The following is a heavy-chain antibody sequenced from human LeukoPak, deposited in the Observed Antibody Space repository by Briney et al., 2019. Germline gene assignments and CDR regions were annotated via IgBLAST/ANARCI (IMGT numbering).Heavy chain of an antibody. D-gene: IGHD1-26*01. J-gene: IGHJ5*02. V-gene: IGHV1-18*01. CDR1: GYSFNSYG. CDR2: INTYKGNT. CDR3: ARDQKVGTTATYTPFDP. Sequence: ASVKVSCKASGYSFNSYGISWVRQAPGQGLEWMGWINTYKGNTNYAQKFQGRVSMTTDRSTSTAYLELRSLRSDDTAVYYCARDQKVGTTATYTPFDPWGQGTLVNVSS.